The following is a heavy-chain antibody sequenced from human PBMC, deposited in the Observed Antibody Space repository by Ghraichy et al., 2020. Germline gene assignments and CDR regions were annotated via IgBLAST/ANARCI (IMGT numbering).Heavy chain of an antibody. CDR3: ARDPAWLVGVTYDS. D-gene: IGHD1-26*01. J-gene: IGHJ5*01. V-gene: IGHV3-7*03. CDR2: INQDGSGK. Sequence: GESLNISCAASGFTFSSDWMNWVRQAPGKGLEWVANINQDGSGKHYVDSVRGRFTISRDNAKNSLYLQMNSLRAEDTAVYYCARDPAWLVGVTYDSWGQGTLVTVSS. CDR1: GFTFSSDW.